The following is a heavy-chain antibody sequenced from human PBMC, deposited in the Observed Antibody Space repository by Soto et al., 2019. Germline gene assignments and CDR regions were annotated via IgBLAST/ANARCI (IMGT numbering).Heavy chain of an antibody. V-gene: IGHV4-38-2*02. CDR3: ARDRGNGIQLWLRRENNWFDP. J-gene: IGHJ5*02. Sequence: PSETLSLTCAVTGYSISSGYYWGWIRQPPVKGLEWIVSIWHSGNTYYNPSLKSRVTISVDTSKNQFSLKLSSVTAADTAVYYCARDRGNGIQLWLRRENNWFDPWGQGTLVTVSS. D-gene: IGHD5-18*01. CDR1: GYSISSGYY. CDR2: IWHSGNT.